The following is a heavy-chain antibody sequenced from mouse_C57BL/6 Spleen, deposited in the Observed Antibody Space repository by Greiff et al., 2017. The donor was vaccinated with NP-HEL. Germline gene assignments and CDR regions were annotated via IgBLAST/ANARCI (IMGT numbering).Heavy chain of an antibody. V-gene: IGHV5-17*01. CDR2: ISSGSSTI. J-gene: IGHJ2*01. CDR3: AREITTVVEGDYFDY. CDR1: GFTFSDYG. D-gene: IGHD1-1*01. Sequence: EVQLVESGGGLVKPGGSLKLSCAASGFTFSDYGMHWVRQAPETGLEWVAYISSGSSTIYYADTGKGRFTITRDNAKNTLFLQMTSLRSEDTAMYYCAREITTVVEGDYFDYWGQGTTLTVSS.